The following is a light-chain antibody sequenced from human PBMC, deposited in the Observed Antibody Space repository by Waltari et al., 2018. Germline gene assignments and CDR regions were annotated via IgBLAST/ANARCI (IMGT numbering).Light chain of an antibody. CDR1: QSLTKRY. CDR2: GAS. J-gene: IGKJ2*01. CDR3: QQYGSSILYT. Sequence: EVVLTQSPDTLSVSPGERATLSCRASQSLTKRYLAWYQQKPGQAPRLLIYGASSRAPGIPNRFSGSGSGTDFTLTISRLEPEDFAVYYCQQYGSSILYTFGQGTKLEIK. V-gene: IGKV3-20*01.